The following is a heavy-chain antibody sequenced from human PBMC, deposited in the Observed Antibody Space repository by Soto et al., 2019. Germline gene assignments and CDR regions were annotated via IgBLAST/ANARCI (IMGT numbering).Heavy chain of an antibody. CDR3: AKDVSSRRGFDP. CDR2: MQHTGNT. CDR1: GASIRSYK. Sequence: QVQLQESGPGLVKPSETLSLTCAVSGASIRSYKWSWIRQPAGKGLEWIGRMQHTGNTNYNPSLKSRVTMSVDTSKNQISLKMTSVTAADTAVYFCAKDVSSRRGFDPWGQGILVIVSS. V-gene: IGHV4-4*07. J-gene: IGHJ5*02. D-gene: IGHD3-16*01.